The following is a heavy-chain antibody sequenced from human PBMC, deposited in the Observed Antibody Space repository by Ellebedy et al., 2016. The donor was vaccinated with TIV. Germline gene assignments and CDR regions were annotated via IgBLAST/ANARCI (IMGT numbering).Heavy chain of an antibody. D-gene: IGHD4-11*01. CDR1: GGSFSAYW. J-gene: IGHJ4*02. CDR2: INDRGVT. Sequence: MPSETLSLTCAVNGGSFSAYWWTMIRQPPGKGLEWIGEINDRGVTNYNPSLKSRVTISVDTSKRQISLRLRSVTAADTAVYYCARGGYSGHNSWGQGTLVIVSS. CDR3: ARGGYSGHNS. V-gene: IGHV4-34*01.